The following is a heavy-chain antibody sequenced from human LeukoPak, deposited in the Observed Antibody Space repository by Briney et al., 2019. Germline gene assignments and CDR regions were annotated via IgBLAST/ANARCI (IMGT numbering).Heavy chain of an antibody. CDR3: ARGTLGYCSSTSCRSHAFDI. CDR2: INPNSGGT. Sequence: ASVKVSRKASGYTFTGYYMHWVRQAPGQGLEWMGWINPNSGGTNYAQKFQGRVTMTRDTSISTAYMELSRLRSDDTAVYYCARGTLGYCSSTSCRSHAFDIWGQGTMVTVSS. J-gene: IGHJ3*02. D-gene: IGHD2-2*01. CDR1: GYTFTGYY. V-gene: IGHV1-2*02.